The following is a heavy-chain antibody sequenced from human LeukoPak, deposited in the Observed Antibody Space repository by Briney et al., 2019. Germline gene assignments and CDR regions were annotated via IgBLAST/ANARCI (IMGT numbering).Heavy chain of an antibody. J-gene: IGHJ4*02. V-gene: IGHV4-4*02. CDR3: AREGGPYRPLDY. Sequence: PSETLSLSCGVSGGSITNTNYWTWVRQPPGKGLEWIGEVNLQGSTNYNPSLMGRVAISVDTSENHISLQLTSVTAADTAVYYCAREGGPYRPLDYSGQGTLVTVSS. CDR2: VNLQGST. CDR1: GGSITNTNY.